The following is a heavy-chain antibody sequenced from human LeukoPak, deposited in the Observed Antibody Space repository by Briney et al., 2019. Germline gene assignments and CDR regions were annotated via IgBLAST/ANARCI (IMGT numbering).Heavy chain of an antibody. D-gene: IGHD1-26*01. CDR1: GGSVSGYY. CDR2: IYHTGRP. Sequence: KTSETLSLTCTVSGGSVSGYYWSWIRQPPGKGLEWIGSIYHTGRPYQNPSLKSRVTISVDTSKNQFSLELNFLTAADTAVYYCARFVGAATTSHIDYWGQGTLVTVSS. J-gene: IGHJ4*02. V-gene: IGHV4-59*08. CDR3: ARFVGAATTSHIDY.